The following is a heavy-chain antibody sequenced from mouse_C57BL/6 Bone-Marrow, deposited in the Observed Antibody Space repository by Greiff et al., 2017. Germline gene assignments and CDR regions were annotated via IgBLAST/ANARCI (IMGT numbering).Heavy chain of an antibody. CDR3: ARYDWYYAMDY. V-gene: IGHV5-17*01. CDR1: GFTFSDYG. J-gene: IGHJ4*01. Sequence: EVHLVESGGGLVMPGGSLKLSCAASGFTFSDYGMHWVRQAPEKGLEWVAYISSGSSTIYYADPVKGRFTISRDNAKNTLFLQMTSLRSEDTAMYYCARYDWYYAMDYWGQGTSVTVSS. CDR2: ISSGSSTI. D-gene: IGHD2-12*01.